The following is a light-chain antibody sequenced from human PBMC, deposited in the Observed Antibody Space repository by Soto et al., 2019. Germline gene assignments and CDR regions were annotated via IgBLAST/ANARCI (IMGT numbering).Light chain of an antibody. CDR1: QSVSSN. Sequence: IEMTQSPATLSVSPGERATLSCRASQSVSSNLVWYQQKPGQAPRLLIYGASTRVTGIPARFSGSGSGTEFTLTISSLQSEEFAVYYCQQYHNWWTFGQGTKVDIK. CDR3: QQYHNWWT. V-gene: IGKV3-15*01. CDR2: GAS. J-gene: IGKJ1*01.